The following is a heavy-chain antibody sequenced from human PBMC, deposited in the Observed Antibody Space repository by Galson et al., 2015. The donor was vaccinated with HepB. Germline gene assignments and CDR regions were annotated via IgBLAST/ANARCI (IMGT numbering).Heavy chain of an antibody. CDR2: IKEDGTEK. CDR1: GFTFSNYW. J-gene: IGHJ4*02. CDR3: ARDAMGRGSGSYSAFDY. Sequence: SLRLSCAASGFTFSNYWMQWVRQAPGKGLEWVANIKEDGTEKWYVDSVKGRFTISRNNAKNSLYLQMNNLRAEDTAVYYCARDAMGRGSGSYSAFDYWGQGTLVTVSS. D-gene: IGHD1-26*01. V-gene: IGHV3-7*01.